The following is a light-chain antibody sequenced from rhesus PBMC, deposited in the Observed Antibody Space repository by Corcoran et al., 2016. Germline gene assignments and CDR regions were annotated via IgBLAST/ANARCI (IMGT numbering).Light chain of an antibody. Sequence: DIQMTQSPSSLSASVGDRVTITCQASQGVSNWLAWYQQKPGKAPKLLIYAASNVQSGVPSRFRGSGSGTEFTLTISTLQPEDFATYYCQQHYNNPYTFGQGTKVDIK. CDR3: QQHYNNPYT. J-gene: IGKJ2*01. CDR2: AAS. CDR1: QGVSNW. V-gene: IGKV1-18*01.